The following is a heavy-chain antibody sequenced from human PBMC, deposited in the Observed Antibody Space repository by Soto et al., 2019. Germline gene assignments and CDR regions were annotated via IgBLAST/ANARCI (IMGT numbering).Heavy chain of an antibody. CDR1: GFPLSADGVG. D-gene: IGHD2-21*01. CDR3: ADAYCGASWPSDAFDV. V-gene: IGHV2-5*02. J-gene: IGHJ3*01. Sequence: QITLTESGPTLVKPTQTLTLTCTFSGFPLSADGVGVAWIRQPPGKALEWLALIYWDDDKRYSPSLKNRLTITKDPSKNHVVLARTNRDPVDTATYYCADAYCGASWPSDAFDVWGQGTVVTVSS. CDR2: IYWDDDK.